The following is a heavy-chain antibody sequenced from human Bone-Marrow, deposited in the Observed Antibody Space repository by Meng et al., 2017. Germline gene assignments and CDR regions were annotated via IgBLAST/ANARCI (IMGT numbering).Heavy chain of an antibody. J-gene: IGHJ4*02. CDR3: ARSYDCSGYCQFDY. CDR1: GGPISSSSYY. Sequence: SETLSLTCTASGGPISSSSYYWGWIRQPPGKGLEWIGRIYTSGSTNYNPSLKSRVTTSVDTSKNQFSLKPSSVTAADTAVYYCARSYDCSGYCQFDYWGQGTLVTVSS. CDR2: IYTSGST. V-gene: IGHV4-61*02. D-gene: IGHD3-22*01.